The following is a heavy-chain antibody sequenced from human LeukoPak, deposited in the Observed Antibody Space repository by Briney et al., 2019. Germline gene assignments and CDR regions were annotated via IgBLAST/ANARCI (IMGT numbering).Heavy chain of an antibody. D-gene: IGHD3-3*01. J-gene: IGHJ5*02. CDR1: GYTFTDYY. Sequence: ASVKVSCKASGYTFTDYYMHWVRQAPGQGLEWMGIINPSGGSTSYAQKFQGRVTMTRDTSTSTVYMELSSLRSEDTAVYYCARGPVLRFLEWSLTLWFDPWGQGTLVTVSS. V-gene: IGHV1-46*01. CDR3: ARGPVLRFLEWSLTLWFDP. CDR2: INPSGGST.